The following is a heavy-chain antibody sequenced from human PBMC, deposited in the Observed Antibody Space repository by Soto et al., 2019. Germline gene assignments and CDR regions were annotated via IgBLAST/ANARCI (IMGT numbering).Heavy chain of an antibody. CDR1: GYTFTSYG. CDR3: AREAYDSSGYYYALDY. J-gene: IGHJ4*02. CDR2: LSAYDAKT. Sequence: GASVKGSCKASGYTFTSYGISWGRQAPVQGLEAVGGLSAYDAKTKYAQRLQGRVTMTTDTSTSTAYMELRSLRSDDTAVYYCAREAYDSSGYYYALDYWGQGTLVTVSS. V-gene: IGHV1-18*04. D-gene: IGHD3-22*01.